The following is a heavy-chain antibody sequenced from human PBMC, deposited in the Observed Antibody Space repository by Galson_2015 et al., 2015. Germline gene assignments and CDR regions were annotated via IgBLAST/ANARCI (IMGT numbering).Heavy chain of an antibody. D-gene: IGHD7-27*01. CDR3: AREQQGRFDY. J-gene: IGHJ4*02. CDR2: IWYDGSNK. V-gene: IGHV3-33*01. CDR1: GFTFNSYD. Sequence: SLRLSCAASGFTFNSYDMHWVRQAPGKGLEWVAVIWYDGSNKDYADSVKGRFTISRDNSKNTLYLQMNSLRAEDTAVYYCAREQQGRFDYWGQGTLVTVSS.